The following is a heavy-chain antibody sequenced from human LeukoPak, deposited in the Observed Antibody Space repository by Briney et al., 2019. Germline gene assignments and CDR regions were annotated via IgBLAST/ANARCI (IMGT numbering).Heavy chain of an antibody. CDR1: GGSFSGYS. V-gene: IGHV4-34*01. D-gene: IGHD6-25*01. CDR2: INHSGSS. J-gene: IGHJ5*02. Sequence: SETLSLTCAVYGGSFSGYSWSWIRQPPGKGLEWIGEINHSGSSNYNPSLKSRVTISVDTSKSQFSLKLTSLTAADAAVYYCARRPNWGSGHGFDPWGQGTLVTVSP. CDR3: ARRPNWGSGHGFDP.